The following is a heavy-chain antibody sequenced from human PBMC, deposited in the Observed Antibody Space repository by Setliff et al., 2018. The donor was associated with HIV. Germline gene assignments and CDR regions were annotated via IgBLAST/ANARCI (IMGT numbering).Heavy chain of an antibody. CDR1: GGSISSYY. D-gene: IGHD3-22*01. CDR2: IYYSGST. Sequence: SETLSLTCTVSGGSISSYYWSWTRQPPGKGLEWIGYIYYSGSTNYNPSLKSRVTISVDTSKNQFSLKLSSVTAADTAVYYCARLRYYYDSSGYSYYFDYWGQGTLVTVSS. J-gene: IGHJ4*02. V-gene: IGHV4-59*01. CDR3: ARLRYYYDSSGYSYYFDY.